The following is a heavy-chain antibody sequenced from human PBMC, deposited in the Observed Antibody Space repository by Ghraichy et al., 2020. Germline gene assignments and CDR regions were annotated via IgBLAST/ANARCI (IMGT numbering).Heavy chain of an antibody. J-gene: IGHJ5*02. CDR1: VAPSAVVVTT. CDR2: IYYSGST. D-gene: IGHD3-10*01. Sequence: SETCPSPALSLVAPSAVVVTTGAGSASPQGKGLEWIGSIYYSGSTYYNPSLKSRVTISVDTSKNQFSLKLSSVTAADTAVYYCARLLGFGELPIWGYNWFDPWGQGTLVTVSS. V-gene: IGHV4-39*01. CDR3: ARLLGFGELPIWGYNWFDP.